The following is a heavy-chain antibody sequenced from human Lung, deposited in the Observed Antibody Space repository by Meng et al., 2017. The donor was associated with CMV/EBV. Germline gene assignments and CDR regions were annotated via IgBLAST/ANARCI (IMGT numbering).Heavy chain of an antibody. D-gene: IGHD3-22*01. CDR1: GFTFSSYE. V-gene: IGHV3-48*03. CDR3: ARERSVYYDTWRDDSFDI. J-gene: IGHJ3*02. Sequence: GESXKISXAASGFTFSSYEMNWVRQASGKGLEWVSYISSSGSTIYYADSVKGRCTVSRDNAKSSLYLQMNSMRAEDTAIYYYARERSVYYDTWRDDSFDIWGQGTXVTVSS. CDR2: ISSSGSTI.